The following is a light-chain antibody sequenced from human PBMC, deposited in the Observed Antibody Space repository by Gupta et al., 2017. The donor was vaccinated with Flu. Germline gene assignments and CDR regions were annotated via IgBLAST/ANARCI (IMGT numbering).Light chain of an antibody. J-gene: IGLJ1*01. Sequence: QSVRTQPPSASGTPGPRVAISCSGSSSNIGSNTVNWYQQLPGTAPKLLIYSNNQRPSGVPDRFSGSKSGTSASLAISGLQSEDEADYYCAAWDDSLNGYVFGTGTKVTVL. CDR1: SSNIGSNT. CDR3: AAWDDSLNGYV. CDR2: SNN. V-gene: IGLV1-44*01.